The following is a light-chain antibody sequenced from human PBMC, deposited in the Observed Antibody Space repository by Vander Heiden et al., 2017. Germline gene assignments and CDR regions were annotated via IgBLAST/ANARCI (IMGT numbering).Light chain of an antibody. CDR3: ATWDDSLSTLV. V-gene: IGLV1-44*01. Sequence: QSVLTQPPSASGTPGPRVTISCSGSSSNIGSNAVNWYQHLPGTAPKLLIYSNNQRPSGVPDRFSGSKSGTSASLAISGLQSEDETDYYCATWDDSLSTLVFGGGTKLTVL. J-gene: IGLJ3*02. CDR2: SNN. CDR1: SSNIGSNA.